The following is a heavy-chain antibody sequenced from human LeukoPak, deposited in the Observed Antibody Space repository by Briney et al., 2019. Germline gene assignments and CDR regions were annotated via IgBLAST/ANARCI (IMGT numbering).Heavy chain of an antibody. CDR2: ISGSGGST. CDR1: GFTFTSYT. V-gene: IGHV3-23*01. CDR3: AKDMEGVRYCSGGSCLVSDY. J-gene: IGHJ4*02. D-gene: IGHD2-15*01. Sequence: GGSLRLSCAASGFTFTSYTMNWVRQAPGKGLEWVSAISGSGGSTYYADSVKGRFTISRDNSKNTLYLQMNSLRAEDTAVYYCAKDMEGVRYCSGGSCLVSDYWGQGTLVTVSS.